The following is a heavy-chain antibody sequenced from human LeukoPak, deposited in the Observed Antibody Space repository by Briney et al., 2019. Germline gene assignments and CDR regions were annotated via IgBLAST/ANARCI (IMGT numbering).Heavy chain of an antibody. J-gene: IGHJ4*02. CDR3: ARDLTPSGSYFYFDY. Sequence: HPGGSLRLSCAASGFTFSSYAMHWVRQAPGKGLEWVAVISYDGSNKYYADSVKGRFTISRDNSKNTLYLQMNSLRAEDTAVYYCARDLTPSGSYFYFDYWGQGTLVTVSS. D-gene: IGHD1-26*01. V-gene: IGHV3-30-3*01. CDR1: GFTFSSYA. CDR2: ISYDGSNK.